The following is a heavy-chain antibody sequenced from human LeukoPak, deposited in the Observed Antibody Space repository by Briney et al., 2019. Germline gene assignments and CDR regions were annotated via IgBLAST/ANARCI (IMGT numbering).Heavy chain of an antibody. CDR2: IRTTAEGAKYA. V-gene: IGHV3-48*02. J-gene: IGHJ4*02. D-gene: IGHD3-9*01. CDR3: ATDQRYAFDY. Sequence: ETGGSLRLSCATSGFSFTDYPMNWVSQAPGKGLEWISNIRTTAEGAKYAYYADSVKGRVTISRDDGKNTLYLHMNSLRDDDTAVYYCATDQRYAFDYWGQGILVTVSS. CDR1: GFSFTDYP.